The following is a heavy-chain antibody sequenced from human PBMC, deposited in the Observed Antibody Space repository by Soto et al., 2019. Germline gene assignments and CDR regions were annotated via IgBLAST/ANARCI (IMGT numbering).Heavy chain of an antibody. Sequence: ASVKVSCKASGYTFINYGISWVRQAPGQGLEWMGWISGYDGRTNYAQRFQGRVTMTTDTSTNTAYMELRSLRSDDTAVYYCAIEWYVQTEGFDYWGQGTLVTLSS. V-gene: IGHV1-18*01. CDR2: ISGYDGRT. CDR1: GYTFINYG. D-gene: IGHD2-15*01. CDR3: AIEWYVQTEGFDY. J-gene: IGHJ4*02.